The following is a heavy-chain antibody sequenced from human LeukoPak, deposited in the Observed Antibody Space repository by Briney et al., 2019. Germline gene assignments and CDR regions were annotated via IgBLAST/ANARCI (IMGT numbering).Heavy chain of an antibody. CDR2: INTDGSGT. CDR1: GFTFSNYW. J-gene: IGHJ4*02. CDR3: TRDLRYCTSTSCYDPYFDH. Sequence: GGSLRLSCAASGFTFSNYWMHWVRHAPGKGLVWVSRINTDGSGTSYADSVKGRFTISRDNAKSTLYLQMNSLRAEDTAVYYCTRDLRYCTSTSCYDPYFDHWGQGTLVTVSS. V-gene: IGHV3-74*01. D-gene: IGHD2-2*01.